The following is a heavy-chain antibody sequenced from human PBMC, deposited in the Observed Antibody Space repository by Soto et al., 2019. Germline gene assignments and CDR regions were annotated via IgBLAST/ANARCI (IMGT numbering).Heavy chain of an antibody. CDR3: ARGGDSSGYYYFFTY. D-gene: IGHD3-22*01. J-gene: IGHJ4*02. CDR1: GGSISSGDYY. Sequence: PSETLSLTCTVSGGSISSGDYYWSWIRQPPGKGLEWIGYIYYSGSTYYNPSLKSRVTISVDTSKNQFSLKLSSVTAADTAVYYCARGGDSSGYYYFFTYWGQGTLVTVSS. V-gene: IGHV4-30-4*01. CDR2: IYYSGST.